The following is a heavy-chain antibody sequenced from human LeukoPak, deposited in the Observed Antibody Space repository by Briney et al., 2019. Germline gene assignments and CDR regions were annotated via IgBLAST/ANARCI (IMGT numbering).Heavy chain of an antibody. CDR3: AKVSGGGLYYDGMDV. CDR1: GFTFNNYA. V-gene: IGHV3-23*01. CDR2: ISGSGGTT. Sequence: GGSLRLSCAASGFTFNNYAMNWVRQAPGKGLEWVSVISGSGGTTYYADSVKGRFTISRDSPKNTLYLQMNSLRAEDTAVYYCAKVSGGGLYYDGMDVWGQGTTVTVSS. J-gene: IGHJ6*02. D-gene: IGHD1-14*01.